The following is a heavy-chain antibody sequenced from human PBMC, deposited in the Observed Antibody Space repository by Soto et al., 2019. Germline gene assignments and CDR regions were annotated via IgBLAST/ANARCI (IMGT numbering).Heavy chain of an antibody. CDR2: INHSGTT. CDR1: GGSFSGYY. Sequence: SETLSLTCAVNGGSFSGYYWGWIRQPPGKGLEWIGEINHSGTTNYNPSLKSRVTISVDTSKNQFSLKLTSVTAADAAVYYCAGLRELWPGAYYYYYGMDVWG. CDR3: AGLRELWPGAYYYYYGMDV. D-gene: IGHD1-26*01. J-gene: IGHJ6*01. V-gene: IGHV4-34*01.